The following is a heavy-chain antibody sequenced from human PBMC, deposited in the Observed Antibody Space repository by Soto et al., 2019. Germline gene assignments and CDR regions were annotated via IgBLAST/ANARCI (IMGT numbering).Heavy chain of an antibody. Sequence: PGWSLRLSFAASGFTFTSYGMHWVRQAPGKGLEWVAVILYDGSNKYYADSVKGRFTISRDNSKNTLYLQMNSLRAEDTAVYYCARDLFGVVSPYYYYGMDVWGQGTTVTVSS. J-gene: IGHJ6*02. V-gene: IGHV3-33*01. CDR3: ARDLFGVVSPYYYYGMDV. CDR1: GFTFTSYG. CDR2: ILYDGSNK. D-gene: IGHD3-3*01.